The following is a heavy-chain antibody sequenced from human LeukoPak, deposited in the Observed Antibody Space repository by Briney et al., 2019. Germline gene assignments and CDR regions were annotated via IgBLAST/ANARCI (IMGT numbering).Heavy chain of an antibody. CDR2: IYYSGST. Sequence: SETLSLTCTVSGGSFSSYYWSWIRQPPGKGLEWIGYIYYSGSTNYNPSLKSRVTISVDTSKNQFSLKLRSVTAADTAVYYCARDCGRNIVVGCIPFDHWGQGTLVTVSS. CDR1: GGSFSSYY. D-gene: IGHD2-2*01. CDR3: ARDCGRNIVVGCIPFDH. V-gene: IGHV4-59*12. J-gene: IGHJ4*02.